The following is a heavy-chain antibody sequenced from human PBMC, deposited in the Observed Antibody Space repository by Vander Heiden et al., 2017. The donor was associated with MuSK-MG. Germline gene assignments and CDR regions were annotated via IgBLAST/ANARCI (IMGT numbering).Heavy chain of an antibody. V-gene: IGHV3-48*01. CDR3: ARLATIFGVVIPFDY. CDR2: ISSSSSTI. CDR1: GFTFSSYS. D-gene: IGHD3-3*01. J-gene: IGHJ4*02. Sequence: EVQLVESGGGLVQPGGSLRLSCAASGFTFSSYSMNWVRQAPGKGLEWVSYISSSSSTIYYADSVKGRFTISRDNAKNSLYLQMNSLRAEDTAVYYCARLATIFGVVIPFDYWGQGTLVTVSS.